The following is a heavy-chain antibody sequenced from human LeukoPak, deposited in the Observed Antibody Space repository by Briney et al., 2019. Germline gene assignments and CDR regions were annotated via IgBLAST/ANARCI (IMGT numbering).Heavy chain of an antibody. J-gene: IGHJ3*02. CDR3: AHRDRYAFDI. CDR2: LYWDDDK. CDR1: GFSLTTRGVT. Sequence: CGPRLVNATQTLTLTCTFSGFSLTTRGVTVGWVLQPPGKALEWLALLYWDDDKLSSPSLKSRLTITKDTSKNQVVLRVGNVDPVDTATYYCAHRDRYAFDIGGRGTMVTVSS. V-gene: IGHV2-5*02. D-gene: IGHD1-14*01.